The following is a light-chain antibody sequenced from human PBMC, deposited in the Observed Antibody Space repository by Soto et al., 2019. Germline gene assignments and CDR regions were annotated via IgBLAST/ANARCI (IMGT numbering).Light chain of an antibody. CDR2: DAS. CDR1: QSVSGW. Sequence: DIQMTQSPSTLSASVGDTVTVTCRASQSVSGWLAWYQQKPGEAPKLLIYDASSLRSGVPSRFSGSGSGTEFTLTISSLQPEDFATYYCQKYNSFWTFGQGTKVDI. J-gene: IGKJ1*01. V-gene: IGKV1-5*01. CDR3: QKYNSFWT.